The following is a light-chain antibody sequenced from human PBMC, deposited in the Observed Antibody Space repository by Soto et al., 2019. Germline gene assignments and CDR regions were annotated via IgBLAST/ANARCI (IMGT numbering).Light chain of an antibody. CDR3: QQYNSYWT. Sequence: DIQMTQSPSTLSASVGDRVTITCRASQSISSWLAWYQQKPGKAPKRLIYKASSLESGVPSRFSGSGSGTEFTLTISSLQPDDFATYYCQQYNSYWTFGQGTKVELQ. J-gene: IGKJ1*01. CDR2: KAS. V-gene: IGKV1-5*03. CDR1: QSISSW.